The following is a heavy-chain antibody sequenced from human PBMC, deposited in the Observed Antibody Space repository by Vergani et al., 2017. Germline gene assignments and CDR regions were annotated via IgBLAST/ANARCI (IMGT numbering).Heavy chain of an antibody. CDR3: TREDCSGGSCFGGGDGY. CDR1: GFTFSNAW. J-gene: IGHJ4*02. Sequence: EVQLVESGGGLVKPGGSLRLSCAASGFTFSNAWMSWVRQAPGKGLEWVGRIKSKTDGGTTEYAASVKGRFTISRDDSKSIAYLQMNSLKTEDTAVYYCTREDCSGGSCFGGGDGYWGQGTLVTVSS. V-gene: IGHV3-15*01. CDR2: IKSKTDGGTT. D-gene: IGHD2-15*01.